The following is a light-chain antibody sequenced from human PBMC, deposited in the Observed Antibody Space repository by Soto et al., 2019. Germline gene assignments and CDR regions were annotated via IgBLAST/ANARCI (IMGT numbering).Light chain of an antibody. CDR2: GAS. Sequence: EIVLTQSPGTLSLSPGERATLSCRASQSVSSSYLALYQQKPGQAPRLLIYGASSRATGIPDRFSGSGSGTDFTLTISRLEPEDFAVYYCQQYGSSPYTFGQGTKVDIK. V-gene: IGKV3-20*01. J-gene: IGKJ2*01. CDR1: QSVSSSY. CDR3: QQYGSSPYT.